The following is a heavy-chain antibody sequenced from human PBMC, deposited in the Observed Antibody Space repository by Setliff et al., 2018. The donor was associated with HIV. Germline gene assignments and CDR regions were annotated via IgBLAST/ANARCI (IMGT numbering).Heavy chain of an antibody. J-gene: IGHJ6*03. Sequence: ASVKVSCKASGYTFTGYYMHWVRQAPGQGLEWMGWINPNSGDTNYAPKFQGRVTMTSDASIRTAYMELSGLTSDDTATYYCARDLAYCSGGSCYRPLIYYFYYMDVWGKGTTVTVSS. CDR1: GYTFTGYY. D-gene: IGHD2-15*01. V-gene: IGHV1-2*02. CDR3: ARDLAYCSGGSCYRPLIYYFYYMDV. CDR2: INPNSGDT.